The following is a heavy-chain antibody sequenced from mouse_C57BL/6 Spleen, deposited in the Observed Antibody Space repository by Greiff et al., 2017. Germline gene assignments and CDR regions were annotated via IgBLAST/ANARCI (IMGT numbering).Heavy chain of an antibody. CDR3: EAVYGNRYYFDY. J-gene: IGHJ2*01. CDR1: GYAFSSYW. Sequence: VKLQQSGAELVKPGASVKISCKASGYAFSSYWMNWVKQRPGKGLEWIGQIYPGDGDTNYNGKFKGKATLTADKSSSTAYMQLSSLTSEDSAVYFCEAVYGNRYYFDYWGQGTTLTVSS. V-gene: IGHV1-80*01. CDR2: IYPGDGDT. D-gene: IGHD2-1*01.